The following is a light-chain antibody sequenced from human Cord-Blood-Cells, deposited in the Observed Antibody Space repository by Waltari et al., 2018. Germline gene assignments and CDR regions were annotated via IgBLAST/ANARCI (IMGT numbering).Light chain of an antibody. Sequence: QSALTQPASVSGSPGQSITISCTGTSSDVGSYNIVSCYQQHPGKAPKLMVYECSKRPSGVSNRFSGSKSGNTASLTISGLQAEDEADYYCCSYAGSSTFPYVFGTGTKVTVL. CDR2: ECS. CDR1: SSDVGSYNI. J-gene: IGLJ1*01. CDR3: CSYAGSSTFPYV. V-gene: IGLV2-23*01.